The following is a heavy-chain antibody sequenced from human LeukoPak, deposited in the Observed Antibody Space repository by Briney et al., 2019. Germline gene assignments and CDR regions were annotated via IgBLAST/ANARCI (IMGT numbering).Heavy chain of an antibody. CDR1: GFTVSSNY. Sequence: GGSLRLSCAASGFTVSSNYMSWVRQAPGKGLEWVSIIYSGGSTYYADSVKGRFTISRDNSKNTLHLQMNSLRAEDTAVYYCARKRLGDLSPFDYWGQGTLVTVSS. J-gene: IGHJ4*02. D-gene: IGHD3-16*02. CDR3: ARKRLGDLSPFDY. V-gene: IGHV3-66*01. CDR2: IYSGGST.